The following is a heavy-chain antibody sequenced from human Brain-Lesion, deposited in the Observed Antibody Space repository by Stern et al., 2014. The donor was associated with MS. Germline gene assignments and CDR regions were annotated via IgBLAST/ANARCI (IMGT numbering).Heavy chain of an antibody. Sequence: VPLLESGAEVKKPGASVKVSCKVSGYTLTELSMHWVRQAPRKGLEWMGGFALEDGETIYAQKFQGRVTMTEDTSTDTAYMELSSLRSEDTAVYYCATLSPGAGGNYYRHFDYWGQGTLVTVSS. V-gene: IGHV1-24*01. D-gene: IGHD1-26*01. CDR2: FALEDGET. CDR3: ATLSPGAGGNYYRHFDY. J-gene: IGHJ4*02. CDR1: GYTLTELS.